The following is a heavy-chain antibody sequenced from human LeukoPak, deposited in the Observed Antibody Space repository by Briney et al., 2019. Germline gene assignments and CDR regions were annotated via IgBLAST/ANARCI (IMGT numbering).Heavy chain of an antibody. V-gene: IGHV4-59*01. D-gene: IGHD4-17*01. CDR1: GGSISSYY. CDR3: ARGYGDYGGMDV. Sequence: PSETLSLTCTVSGGSISSYYWSWIRQPPGKGLEWIGYIYYSGSTNYIPSLKSRVTISVDTSKNQFSLKLSSVTAADTAVYYCARGYGDYGGMDVWGQGTTVTVSS. J-gene: IGHJ6*02. CDR2: IYYSGST.